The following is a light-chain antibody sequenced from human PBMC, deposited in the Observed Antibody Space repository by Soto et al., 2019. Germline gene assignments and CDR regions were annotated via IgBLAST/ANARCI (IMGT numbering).Light chain of an antibody. V-gene: IGLV2-14*01. Sequence: QSVLTQPASVSGSPGQSITISCTGTSSDVGGYNYVSWYQQHPGKAPKLMIYDVSNRPSGVSNRFSGSKSVNTASLTISGLQAEDDADYYCSSYTSSSTVVFGGGTKLTVL. J-gene: IGLJ2*01. CDR3: SSYTSSSTVV. CDR1: SSDVGGYNY. CDR2: DVS.